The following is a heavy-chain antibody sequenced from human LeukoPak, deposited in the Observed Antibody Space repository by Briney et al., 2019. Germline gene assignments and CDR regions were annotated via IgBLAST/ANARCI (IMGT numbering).Heavy chain of an antibody. V-gene: IGHV4-39*01. CDR1: GGSISSSNNY. Sequence: PSETLSLTCTASGGSISSSNNYWAWIRQPPGKGLEWIGAIYYSGKTYYNPSLKSRVIISVDMSKNQFSLKLSSVTAADTAVYYCARRGDYGDPVNYWGQGTLVTVSS. D-gene: IGHD4-17*01. CDR3: ARRGDYGDPVNY. J-gene: IGHJ4*02. CDR2: IYYSGKT.